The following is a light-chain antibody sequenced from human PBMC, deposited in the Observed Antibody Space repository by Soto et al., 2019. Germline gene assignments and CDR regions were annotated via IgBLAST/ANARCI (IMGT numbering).Light chain of an antibody. CDR2: EVT. J-gene: IGLJ1*01. CDR3: SSYTTGSPYV. Sequence: QSALTQPASVSGSPGQSITISCTGTSSDVGGYNFVSWYQQRPGEAPKLIIYEVTNRPSGLFNRFSGSKSGNTASLTISGPQTEDEADYYCSSYTTGSPYVFGTGTKVTVL. V-gene: IGLV2-14*01. CDR1: SSDVGGYNF.